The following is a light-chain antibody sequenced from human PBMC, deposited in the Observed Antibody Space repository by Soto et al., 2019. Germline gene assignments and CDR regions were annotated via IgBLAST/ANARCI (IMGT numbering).Light chain of an antibody. CDR3: CSYAGSSSAYV. V-gene: IGLV2-23*02. Sequence: QSALTRPASVSGSPGQSITISCTGTSSDVGSYNVVSWYQQHPGKAPKLLIYEVSKRPSGVSDRFSGSKSGNTASLTISGLQAEDEADYHCCSYAGSSSAYVFGTGTKVTV. CDR2: EVS. CDR1: SSDVGSYNV. J-gene: IGLJ1*01.